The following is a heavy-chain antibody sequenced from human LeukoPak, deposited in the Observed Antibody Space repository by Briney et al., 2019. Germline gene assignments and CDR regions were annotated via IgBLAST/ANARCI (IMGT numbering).Heavy chain of an antibody. V-gene: IGHV3-21*01. Sequence: GGSLRLSCAASGFTFSTYTMNWVRQAPGKGLEWVSSISSTSTYIYYADSVKGRFTISRDNAETSLYLQMNSLRGEDAAVYYCARDRRIAAAGTYYYYGMDVWGQGTTVTVSS. CDR3: ARDRRIAAAGTYYYYGMDV. CDR2: ISSTSTYI. J-gene: IGHJ6*02. CDR1: GFTFSTYT. D-gene: IGHD6-13*01.